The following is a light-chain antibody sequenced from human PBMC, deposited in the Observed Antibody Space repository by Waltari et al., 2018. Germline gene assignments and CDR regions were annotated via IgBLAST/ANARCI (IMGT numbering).Light chain of an antibody. J-gene: IGLJ2*01. CDR3: QSAERSGTYMV. CDR2: KDT. V-gene: IGLV3-25*03. CDR1: ALTKQA. Sequence: SYELTQPPSVSVSPGQTARSTCSGGALTKQAAYWYQQKAGQAPVMVMFKDTERPSGIPERFSGSSSGTTVTLTIGGVQAEDEADYYCQSAERSGTYMVFGGGTKVTVL.